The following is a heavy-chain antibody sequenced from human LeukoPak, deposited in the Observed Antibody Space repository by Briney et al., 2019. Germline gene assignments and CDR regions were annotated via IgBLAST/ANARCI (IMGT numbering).Heavy chain of an antibody. D-gene: IGHD3-22*01. CDR1: GGSINSSDW. CDR2: IYLGGST. J-gene: IGHJ4*02. V-gene: IGHV4-4*02. Sequence: SETLSLTCAVSGGSINSSDWWSWVRQPPGKGLEWIGEIYLGGSTNYNPSLKNRVTTSVDKSKNQFSLKLSSVTAADTAVYYCARYSSGYYYYWGQGTLVTVSS. CDR3: ARYSSGYYYY.